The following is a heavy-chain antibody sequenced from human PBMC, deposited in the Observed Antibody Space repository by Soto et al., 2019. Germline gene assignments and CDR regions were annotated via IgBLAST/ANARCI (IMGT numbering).Heavy chain of an antibody. Sequence: QVQLVESGGGVVQPGRSLRLSCAASGFTLSSYAMHWVRQAPGKGLEWVAVISYDGSNEYYADSVKGRFIISRDNSKNTLYLQMNSLRAEDTAVYYCARDRGYSYGFDYWGQGTLVTVSS. D-gene: IGHD5-18*01. J-gene: IGHJ4*02. CDR1: GFTLSSYA. CDR2: ISYDGSNE. CDR3: ARDRGYSYGFDY. V-gene: IGHV3-30*04.